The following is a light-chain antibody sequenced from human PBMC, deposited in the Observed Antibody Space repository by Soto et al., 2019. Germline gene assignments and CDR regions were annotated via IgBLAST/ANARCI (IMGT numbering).Light chain of an antibody. CDR1: SSDVGNYKF. CDR3: CSYAGSYSSYF. J-gene: IGLJ1*01. V-gene: IGLV2-23*02. CDR2: EVS. Sequence: QSSLTQPASVSGSPGQSITISCTGSSSDVGNYKFVSWYQQYPGKAPKVILYEVSKRPSGVSYRFSGSQSGNTASLTISGLQAEDEADYYCCSYAGSYSSYFFGTGTKVPVL.